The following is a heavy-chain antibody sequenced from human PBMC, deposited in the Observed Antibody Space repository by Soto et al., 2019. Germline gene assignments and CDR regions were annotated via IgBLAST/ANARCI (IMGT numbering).Heavy chain of an antibody. D-gene: IGHD1-26*01. CDR3: VRDIARVGDTYYYDY. CDR2: ISSSSSDT. V-gene: IGHV3-11*06. Sequence: LRLSCAASGFTFSDYYMSWIRQAPGKGLEWVSYISSSSSDTNYADSVRGRFTISRDNAKNSLYLQMNGLRAEDTAVYYCVRDIARVGDTYYYDYWGQGTLVTVSS. J-gene: IGHJ4*02. CDR1: GFTFSDYY.